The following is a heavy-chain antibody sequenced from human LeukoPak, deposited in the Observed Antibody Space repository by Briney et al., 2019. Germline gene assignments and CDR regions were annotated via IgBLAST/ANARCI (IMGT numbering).Heavy chain of an antibody. Sequence: ASVKVSCKASGYTFTSYGISWVRQAPGQGLEWMGWISAYNGNTNYAQKLQGRVTMTTDTSTSTAYMELRSLRSDDTAVYYCARDPYSSGWSHYFDYWGQGPLVTVSS. CDR1: GYTFTSYG. CDR2: ISAYNGNT. V-gene: IGHV1-18*04. J-gene: IGHJ4*02. D-gene: IGHD6-19*01. CDR3: ARDPYSSGWSHYFDY.